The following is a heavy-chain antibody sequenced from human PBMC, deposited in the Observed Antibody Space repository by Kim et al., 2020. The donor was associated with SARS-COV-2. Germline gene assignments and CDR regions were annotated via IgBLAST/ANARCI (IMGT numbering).Heavy chain of an antibody. CDR2: KKGDGSEE. V-gene: IGHV3-7*01. Sequence: GGSLRLSCVASGYNFRNYWMSWVRQAPGKGLEWVATKKGDGSEEQYVDYVKGRFTMSRDTARNSLSLQMNRHRTEDTGIYYCASLESAQAHGGIWGQGTQVTVSS. D-gene: IGHD3-10*01. CDR3: ASLESAQAHGGI. J-gene: IGHJ4*02. CDR1: GYNFRNYW.